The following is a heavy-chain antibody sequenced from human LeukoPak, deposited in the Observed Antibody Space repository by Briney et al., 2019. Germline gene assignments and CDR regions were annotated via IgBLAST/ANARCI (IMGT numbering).Heavy chain of an antibody. J-gene: IGHJ4*02. Sequence: PSETLSLTCAVYGGSFSGYYWSWIRQPPGKGLEWIGSIYYSGSTYYNPSLKSRVTISVDTSKNQFSLKLSSVTAADTAVYYCARQRYSSGWYGEFDYWGQGTLVTVSS. V-gene: IGHV4-34*01. CDR3: ARQRYSSGWYGEFDY. CDR1: GGSFSGYY. D-gene: IGHD6-19*01. CDR2: IYYSGST.